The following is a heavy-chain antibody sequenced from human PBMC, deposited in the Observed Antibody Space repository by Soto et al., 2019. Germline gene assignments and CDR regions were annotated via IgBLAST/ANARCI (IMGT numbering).Heavy chain of an antibody. V-gene: IGHV3-72*01. CDR1: GFTFSDHY. CDR3: ATTRPLDPFDI. CDR2: SRNKADSYST. J-gene: IGHJ3*02. Sequence: EVQLVESGGGLVQPGGSLRLSCAASGFTFSDHYMDWVRQAPGKGLEWVGRSRNKADSYSTSYAASVKGRFTISRDDSKNSLYLQMNSLKTENTAVYYCATTRPLDPFDIWGQGTMVTVSS.